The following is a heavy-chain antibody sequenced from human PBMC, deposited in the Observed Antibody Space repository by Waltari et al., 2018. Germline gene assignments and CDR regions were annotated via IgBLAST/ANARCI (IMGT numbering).Heavy chain of an antibody. Sequence: QLQLQESGPGLVRPSGTLSLICAVSGDSMGSTDCWSWVRQPPEKGLAWIGQVRGDGRTNYNPSFASRVIISLDTSTHHFALEMTSATAADTALYYCARDRGRGLYLDTWGQGILVTVAP. J-gene: IGHJ4*02. V-gene: IGHV4-4*02. CDR2: VRGDGRT. CDR3: ARDRGRGLYLDT. D-gene: IGHD2-15*01. CDR1: GDSMGSTDC.